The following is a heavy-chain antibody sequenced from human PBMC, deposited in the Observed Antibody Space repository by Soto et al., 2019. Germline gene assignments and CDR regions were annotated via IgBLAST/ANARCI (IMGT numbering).Heavy chain of an antibody. CDR1: GFSFSDYY. CDR3: ARDLSSSWYYFDY. J-gene: IGHJ4*02. CDR2: ISTGSSYT. D-gene: IGHD6-13*01. V-gene: IGHV3-11*05. Sequence: QVQLVESGGGLVKPGGSLRLSCAASGFSFSDYYMSWIRQAPGKGLEYVAYISTGSSYTNYADSVKGRFAISRDNAKNSLSLQMISLRAEDTAVYYCARDLSSSWYYFDYWGQGTLVTVSS.